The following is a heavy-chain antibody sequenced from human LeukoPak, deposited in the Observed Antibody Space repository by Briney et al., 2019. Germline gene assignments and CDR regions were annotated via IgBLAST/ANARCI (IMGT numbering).Heavy chain of an antibody. CDR1: GYTFTSYG. D-gene: IGHD3-3*01. V-gene: IGHV1-18*01. Sequence: ASVKVSCKASGYTFTSYGISWVRQAPGQGLEWMGWISAYNGNTNYAQKLQGRVTMTTDTSTSTAYMELRSLRSDDTAVYYCARDWHGSAGFWSGYYTDPPRFDYWGQGTLVTVSS. CDR3: ARDWHGSAGFWSGYYTDPPRFDY. CDR2: ISAYNGNT. J-gene: IGHJ4*02.